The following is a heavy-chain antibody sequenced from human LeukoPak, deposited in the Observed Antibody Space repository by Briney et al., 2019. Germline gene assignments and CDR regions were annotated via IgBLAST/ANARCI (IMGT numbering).Heavy chain of an antibody. J-gene: IGHJ4*02. V-gene: IGHV4-34*01. CDR2: ISHSGSA. CDR1: GGSFSDYY. CDR3: ARALPLNYYASSGFYFPFDY. D-gene: IGHD3-22*01. Sequence: PSETLSLTCAVYGGSFSDYYWSWIRQPPGKGLEWIGEISHSGSANYNPSLKSRVTISVDTSKDQFSLKLTSVTAADTAVYYCARALPLNYYASSGFYFPFDYWGQGTLVTVSS.